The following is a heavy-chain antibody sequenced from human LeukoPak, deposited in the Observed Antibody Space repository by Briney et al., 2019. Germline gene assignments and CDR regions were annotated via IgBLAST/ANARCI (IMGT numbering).Heavy chain of an antibody. Sequence: GGSLRLSCAASGFSFTNTWMSWVRQAPGKGLAWVGRVKSKADDGTTDYAASVQGRFTISRDDSKNTLSLQMNSLKTEDTAVYYCATEGGSGSYYGDDAFDMWGQGTMVTVSS. CDR1: GFSFTNTW. V-gene: IGHV3-15*01. CDR2: VKSKADDGTT. J-gene: IGHJ3*02. CDR3: ATEGGSGSYYGDDAFDM. D-gene: IGHD3-10*01.